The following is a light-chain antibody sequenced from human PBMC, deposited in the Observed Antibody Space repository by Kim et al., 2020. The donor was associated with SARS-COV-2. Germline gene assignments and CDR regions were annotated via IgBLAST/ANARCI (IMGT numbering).Light chain of an antibody. V-gene: IGLV3-1*01. Sequence: SYELTQPPSVSVSPGQTASITCSGNKLGDKYACWYQQKPGQSPVLVIYQDSKRPSGIPERFSGSNSGNTATLTISATQAMDEADYYCQAWDSSTVVFGGGTQLTVL. CDR1: KLGDKY. J-gene: IGLJ2*01. CDR3: QAWDSSTVV. CDR2: QDS.